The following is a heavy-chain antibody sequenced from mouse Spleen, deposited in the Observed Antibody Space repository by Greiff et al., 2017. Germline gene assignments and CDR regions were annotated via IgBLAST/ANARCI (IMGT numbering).Heavy chain of an antibody. CDR2: IDPENGNT. D-gene: IGHD2-4*01. J-gene: IGHJ3*01. Sequence: EVQLQQSGAELVRPGALVKLSCKASGFNIKDYYMHWVKQRPEQGLEWIGWIDPENGNTIYDPKFQGKASITADTSSNTAYLQLSSLTSEDTAVYYCARSGLRDWFAYWGQGTLVTVSA. CDR3: ARSGLRDWFAY. CDR1: GFNIKDYY. V-gene: IGHV14-1*02.